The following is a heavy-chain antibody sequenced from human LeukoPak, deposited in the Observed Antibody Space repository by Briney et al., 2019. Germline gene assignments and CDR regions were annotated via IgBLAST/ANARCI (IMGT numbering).Heavy chain of an antibody. D-gene: IGHD2-2*01. CDR2: IDPSDSYT. V-gene: IGHV5-10-1*01. CDR1: GYTFSSYW. CDR3: AREVGRVRYFDY. J-gene: IGHJ4*02. Sequence: GASLLISCKCSGYTFSSYWISWVRQLPGKGLEWMGRIDPSDSYTNYSPSFQGHVTISADKSISTAYLQWSSLKASDIAMYYCAREVGRVRYFDYWGQGSLVTVSS.